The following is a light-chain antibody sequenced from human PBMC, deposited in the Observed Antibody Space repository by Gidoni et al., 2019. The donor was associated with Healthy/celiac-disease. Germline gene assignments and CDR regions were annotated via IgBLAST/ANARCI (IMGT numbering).Light chain of an antibody. CDR1: QSISSY. V-gene: IGKV1-39*01. J-gene: IGKJ5*01. CDR2: AAS. Sequence: DIQITQSPSSLSASVGDRVTIPCRAIQSISSYLNWYQQKPGKAPKLLIYAASSLQCGVPSRFSGSGSGTDFTLTISSLQPEDFATYYCQQSNSTATFGQGTRLEIK. CDR3: QQSNSTAT.